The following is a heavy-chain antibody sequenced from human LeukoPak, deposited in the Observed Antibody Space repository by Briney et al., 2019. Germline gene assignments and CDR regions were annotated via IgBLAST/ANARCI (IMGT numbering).Heavy chain of an antibody. CDR1: GFTFSSYG. J-gene: IGHJ3*02. CDR2: IRYDGSNK. V-gene: IGHV3-30*02. D-gene: IGHD2-15*01. CDR3: AREYIVVVVAATPGAFDI. Sequence: GGSLRLSCAASGFTFSSYGMHWVRQAPGKGLEWVAFIRYDGSNKYYADSVKGRFTISRDNSKNTLYLQMNSLRAEDTAVYYCAREYIVVVVAATPGAFDIWGQGTMVTVSS.